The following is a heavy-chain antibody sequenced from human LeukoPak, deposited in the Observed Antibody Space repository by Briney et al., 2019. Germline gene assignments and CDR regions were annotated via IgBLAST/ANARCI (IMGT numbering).Heavy chain of an antibody. CDR3: AILDSSGYPRDAFDI. D-gene: IGHD3-22*01. Sequence: SETLSLTCTVSGGFISSSSYYWGWIRQPPGTGLEWIGSIYYSGSTYYNPSLKSRVTISVDTSKNQFSLKLSSVTAADTAVYYCAILDSSGYPRDAFDIWGQGTMVTVSS. J-gene: IGHJ3*02. CDR2: IYYSGST. V-gene: IGHV4-39*01. CDR1: GGFISSSSYY.